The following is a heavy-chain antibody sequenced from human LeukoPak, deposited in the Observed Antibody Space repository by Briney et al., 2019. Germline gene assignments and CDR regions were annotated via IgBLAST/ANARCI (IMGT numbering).Heavy chain of an antibody. D-gene: IGHD2-2*02. V-gene: IGHV3-30*04. Sequence: GGSLRLSCVTSGFTFSSYACHWVRPAPGKGLEWVATMSFDVNNKYYADSVRGRFTISRDNSKNTLYLQMNSLGAEDTAVYSCARGYCTSSSCYNDYWGQGTLVTVSS. CDR3: ARGYCTSSSCYNDY. CDR2: MSFDVNNK. J-gene: IGHJ4*02. CDR1: GFTFSSYA.